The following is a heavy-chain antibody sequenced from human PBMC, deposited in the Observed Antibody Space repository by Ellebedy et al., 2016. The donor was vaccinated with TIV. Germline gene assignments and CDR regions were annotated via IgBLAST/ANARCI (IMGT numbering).Heavy chain of an antibody. CDR3: ARTRYSSSWPDF. V-gene: IGHV1-18*04. Sequence: AASVKVSCKASGYKFINYGYPWVRQAPGQGLEWVGYISSHNGNSNYGKNFEGRVTMTTDRPTATVFMELGSLRSDDTAMYYCARTRYSSSWPDFWGQGTLVTVSS. CDR2: ISSHNGNS. D-gene: IGHD5-18*01. CDR1: GYKFINYG. J-gene: IGHJ4*02.